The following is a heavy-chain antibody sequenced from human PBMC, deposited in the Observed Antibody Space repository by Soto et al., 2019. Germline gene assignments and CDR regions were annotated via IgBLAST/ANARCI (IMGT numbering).Heavy chain of an antibody. CDR3: AREIIPLTTDWYFDL. J-gene: IGHJ2*01. D-gene: IGHD4-17*01. CDR2: IFDSWST. CDR1: GVSISGGVYY. V-gene: IGHV4-30-4*01. Sequence: QVQLQESGPVLVEPSQTLSLTCTFSGVSISGGVYYWSWIRLPPWKGLGWIGYIFDSWSTYYNPSLNSRVTISVDTSKNQFSLRLSSVPAADTAVYYCAREIIPLTTDWYFDLWGRGTMVTVSS.